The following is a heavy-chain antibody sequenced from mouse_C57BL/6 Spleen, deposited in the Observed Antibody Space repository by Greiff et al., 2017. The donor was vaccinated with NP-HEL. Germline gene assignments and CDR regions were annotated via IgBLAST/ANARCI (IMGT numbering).Heavy chain of an antibody. V-gene: IGHV1-50*01. D-gene: IGHD1-1*01. CDR3: ARWNYYGSSYPFAY. CDR2: IDPSDSYT. CDR1: GYTFTSYW. Sequence: QVQLQQPGAELVKPGASVKLSCKASGYTFTSYWMQWVKQRPGQGLEWIGEIDPSDSYTNYNQKFKGKATLTVDTSSSTAYMQLSSLTSEDSAVYYGARWNYYGSSYPFAYWGQGTLVTVSA. J-gene: IGHJ3*01.